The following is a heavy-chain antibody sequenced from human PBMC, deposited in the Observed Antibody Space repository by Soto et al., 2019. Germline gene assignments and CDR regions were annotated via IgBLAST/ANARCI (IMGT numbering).Heavy chain of an antibody. CDR3: AKVNRLAYCGGDCYSGAFDI. CDR1: GGTFSSYA. J-gene: IGHJ3*02. D-gene: IGHD2-21*02. Sequence: QVQLVQSGAEVKKPGTSVKVSCKASGGTFSSYAISWVRQAPGQGLEWMGGIIPIFGTANYAQKFQGRVTINADESTSTAYMDLSSLRSEDTAVYYCAKVNRLAYCGGDCYSGAFDIWGQGTMVTVSS. V-gene: IGHV1-69*01. CDR2: IIPIFGTA.